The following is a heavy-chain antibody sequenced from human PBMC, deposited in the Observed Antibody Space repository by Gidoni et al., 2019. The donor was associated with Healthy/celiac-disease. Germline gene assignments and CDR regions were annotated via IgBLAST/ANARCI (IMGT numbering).Heavy chain of an antibody. J-gene: IGHJ5*02. CDR1: GFPFSSYS. D-gene: IGHD6-13*01. V-gene: IGHV3-21*01. CDR2: ISSSSSYI. Sequence: EVQLVESGGGLVKPGGSLSLSCAASGFPFSSYSMNWVRQAPGKGLEWVSAISSSSSYIYYADSVKGRFTISRDNAKNSLYLQMNSLRAEDTAVYYCASSEQLPLNWFDPWGQGTLVTVSS. CDR3: ASSEQLPLNWFDP.